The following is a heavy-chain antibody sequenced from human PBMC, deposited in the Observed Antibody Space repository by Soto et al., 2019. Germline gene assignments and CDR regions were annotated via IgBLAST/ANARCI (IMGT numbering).Heavy chain of an antibody. J-gene: IGHJ6*02. CDR2: VYYRGRS. Sequence: SETLSLTCTVSGGSVTNSSYYWGWIRQSPGKGLEWIGSVYYRGRSNSKSSVKSRVTISVDTSKNQFSLKLSSVTAADTAVYYCARNADYDILTGYYGMDVWGQGTTVTVSS. V-gene: IGHV4-39*01. D-gene: IGHD3-9*01. CDR1: GGSVTNSSYY. CDR3: ARNADYDILTGYYGMDV.